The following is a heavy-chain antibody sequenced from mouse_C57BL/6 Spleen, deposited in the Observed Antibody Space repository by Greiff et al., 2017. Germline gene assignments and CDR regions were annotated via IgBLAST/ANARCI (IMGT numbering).Heavy chain of an antibody. V-gene: IGHV1-69*01. J-gene: IGHJ1*03. CDR1: GYTFTSYW. CDR2: IDPSDSYT. Sequence: QVQLQQPGAELVMPGASVKLSCKASGYTFTSYWMHWVKQRPGQGLEWIGEIDPSDSYTNYNQKFKGKSTLTVDKSSSTAYMQLSSLTSEDSAVYDCARSGYYWYFDVWGTGTTVTVSS. CDR3: ARSGYYWYFDV. D-gene: IGHD2-2*01.